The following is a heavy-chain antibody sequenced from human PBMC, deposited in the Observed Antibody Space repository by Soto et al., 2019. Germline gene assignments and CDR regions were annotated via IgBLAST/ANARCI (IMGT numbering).Heavy chain of an antibody. J-gene: IGHJ4*02. CDR2: ISAHNGNT. D-gene: IGHD1-1*01. V-gene: IGHV1-18*01. CDR3: ARGRYGDY. Sequence: QVHLVQSGAEVKKPGASVKVSCKGSGYGFTTYGITWVRQAPGQGLEWMAWISAHNGNTNYAQKLQGRVTVTRDTSTCTAYMELRSLRSDDRAVYYCARGRYGDYWGQGALVTVSS. CDR1: GYGFTTYG.